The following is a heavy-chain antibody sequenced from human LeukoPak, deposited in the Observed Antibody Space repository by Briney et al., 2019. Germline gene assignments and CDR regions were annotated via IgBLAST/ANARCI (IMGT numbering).Heavy chain of an antibody. CDR3: ANTGIGGAFDI. CDR1: GFTFSSYA. V-gene: IGHV3-30-3*01. J-gene: IGHJ3*02. D-gene: IGHD1-26*01. Sequence: GGSLRLSCAASGFTFSSYAMHWVRQAPGKGLEWVAVISYDGSNKYYADSVKGRFTISRDNSENTLYLQMNSLRAEDTAVYYCANTGIGGAFDIWGQGTMVTVSS. CDR2: ISYDGSNK.